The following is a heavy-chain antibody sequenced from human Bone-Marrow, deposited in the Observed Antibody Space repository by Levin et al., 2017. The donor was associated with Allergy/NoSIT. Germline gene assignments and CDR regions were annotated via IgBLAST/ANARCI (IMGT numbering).Heavy chain of an antibody. CDR1: GFTFSTYA. D-gene: IGHD6-19*01. J-gene: IGHJ6*02. V-gene: IGHV3-23*01. CDR2: ISKTGINT. CDR3: AKDARITVAGGLYQYHGMDV. Sequence: GESLKISCAASGFTFSTYAMSWVRQAPGKGLEWVSSISKTGINTHYADSEKGRFIISRDNSKNTLYLQMNSLRAEDTAIYFCAKDARITVAGGLYQYHGMDVWGQGTTVTVSS.